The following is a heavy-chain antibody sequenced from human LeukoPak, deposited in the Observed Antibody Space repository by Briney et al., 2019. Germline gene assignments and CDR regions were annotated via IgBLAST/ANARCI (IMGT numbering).Heavy chain of an antibody. J-gene: IGHJ4*02. CDR3: ARDLKITILGVLPWDCFDY. Sequence: GASVKVSCKASGYTFTNYGLSWVRQAPGQGLEWVGWISAYNGNIKYAQKFQGRVTMTTDTSTRTAYMELRSLTADDTALYYCARDLKITILGVLPWDCFDYWGQGTLVTVSS. D-gene: IGHD3-3*01. CDR1: GYTFTNYG. CDR2: ISAYNGNI. V-gene: IGHV1-18*01.